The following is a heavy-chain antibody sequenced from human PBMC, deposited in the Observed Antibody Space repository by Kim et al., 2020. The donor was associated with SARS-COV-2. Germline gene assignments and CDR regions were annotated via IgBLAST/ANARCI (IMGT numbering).Heavy chain of an antibody. CDR1: GGSFSGYY. Sequence: SETLSLTCDINGGSFSGYYCSWIRQPPGKGLEWIGDITHSGSTNYNTSLKSRITISIDTSKNQFSLQLSSLSAADTAVYYCARGGPNTSGWYGWVHDWG. V-gene: IGHV4-34*01. J-gene: IGHJ3*01. CDR3: ARGGPNTSGWYGWVHD. D-gene: IGHD6-19*01. CDR2: ITHSGST.